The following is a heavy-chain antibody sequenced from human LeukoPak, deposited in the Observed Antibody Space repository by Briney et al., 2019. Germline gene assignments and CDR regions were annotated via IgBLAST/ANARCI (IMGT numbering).Heavy chain of an antibody. CDR3: VRVLVYCSSTSCYLEDY. V-gene: IGHV1-18*01. D-gene: IGHD2-2*01. Sequence: ASVKVSYKASGYTFTSYGISWVRQAPGQGLEWMGWISAYNGNTNYAQKLQGRVTMTTDTSTSTAYMELRSLRSDDTAVYYCVRVLVYCSSTSCYLEDYWGQGTLVTVSS. CDR2: ISAYNGNT. CDR1: GYTFTSYG. J-gene: IGHJ4*02.